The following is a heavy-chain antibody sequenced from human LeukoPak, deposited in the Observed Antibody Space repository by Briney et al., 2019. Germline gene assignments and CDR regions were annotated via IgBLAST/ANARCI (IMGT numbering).Heavy chain of an antibody. CDR1: GFTFGDYA. V-gene: IGHV3-49*04. Sequence: GRSLRLSCTASGFTFGDYAMSWVRQAPGKGLEWVGFIRSKAYGGTTEYAASVKGRFTISRDDSKSIAYLQMSSLKTEDTAVYYCTRTVEHGVIGGHYYYYGMDVWGQGTTVTVSS. CDR3: TRTVEHGVIGGHYYYYGMDV. D-gene: IGHD3-10*01. J-gene: IGHJ6*02. CDR2: IRSKAYGGTT.